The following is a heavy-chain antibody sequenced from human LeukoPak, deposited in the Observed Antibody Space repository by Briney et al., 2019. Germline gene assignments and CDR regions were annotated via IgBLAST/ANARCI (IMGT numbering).Heavy chain of an antibody. Sequence: GGSLRLSCAASGVTLSSYAMSWVRQAPGKGLEWVSAISGSGGSTYYADSVKGRFTISRDNSKNTLYLQMNSLRAEDTAVYYCSGGSFYAFDIWGQGTMVTVSS. CDR1: GVTLSSYA. CDR2: ISGSGGST. CDR3: SGGSFYAFDI. V-gene: IGHV3-23*01. J-gene: IGHJ3*02. D-gene: IGHD1-26*01.